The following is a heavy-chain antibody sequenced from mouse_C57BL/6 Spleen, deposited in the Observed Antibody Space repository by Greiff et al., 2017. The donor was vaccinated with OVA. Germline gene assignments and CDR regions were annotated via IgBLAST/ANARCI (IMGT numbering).Heavy chain of an antibody. CDR2: ISYSGST. J-gene: IGHJ3*01. CDR3: ARATTTVVRGFAH. V-gene: IGHV3-1*01. D-gene: IGHD1-1*01. Sequence: EVQLQQSGPGMVKPSQSLSLTCTVTGYSITSGYDWHWIRHFPGNKLEWMGYISYSGSTNYNPSLKSRISITHDTSKNHFFLKLNSVTTEDTATYYCARATTTVVRGFAHWGQGTLVTVSA. CDR1: GYSITSGYD.